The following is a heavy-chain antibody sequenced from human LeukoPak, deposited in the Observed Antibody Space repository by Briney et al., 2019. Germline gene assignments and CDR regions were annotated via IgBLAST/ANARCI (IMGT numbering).Heavy chain of an antibody. CDR2: ISWNSGSI. CDR1: GFTFDDYA. V-gene: IGHV3-9*01. Sequence: GGSLRLSCAVSGFTFDDYAMHWVRHAPGKGLEWVSGISWNSGSIGYADSVKGRFTISRDNAKNSLYLQMNSLRAEDTALYYCAKDRNYDSSGYFAYWGQGTLVTVSS. D-gene: IGHD3-22*01. CDR3: AKDRNYDSSGYFAY. J-gene: IGHJ4*02.